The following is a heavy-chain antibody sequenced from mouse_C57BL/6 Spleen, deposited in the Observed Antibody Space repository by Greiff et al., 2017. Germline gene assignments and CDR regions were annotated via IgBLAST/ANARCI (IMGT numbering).Heavy chain of an antibody. D-gene: IGHD1-1*01. V-gene: IGHV1-80*01. CDR2: IYPGDGDT. CDR1: GYAFSSYW. Sequence: VMLVESGAELVKPGASVKISCKASGYAFSSYWMNWVKQRPGKGLEWIGQIYPGDGDTNYNGKFKGKATLTVDKSSSTAYMQLISLTSEDSAVYFCARGFIARYYFDYWGQGTTLTVSS. CDR3: ARGFIARYYFDY. J-gene: IGHJ2*01.